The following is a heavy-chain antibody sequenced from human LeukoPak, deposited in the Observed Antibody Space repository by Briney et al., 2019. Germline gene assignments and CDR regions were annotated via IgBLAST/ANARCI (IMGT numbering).Heavy chain of an antibody. J-gene: IGHJ4*02. Sequence: SETLSLTCTVSGGSISSSSYYWGWIRQPPGKGLEWIGSIYYSGSTYYNPSLKSRVAISVDTSKNQFSLKLSSVTAADTAVYYCARNKYYFDYWGQGTLVTVSS. CDR2: IYYSGST. V-gene: IGHV4-39*01. CDR3: ARNKYYFDY. CDR1: GGSISSSSYY.